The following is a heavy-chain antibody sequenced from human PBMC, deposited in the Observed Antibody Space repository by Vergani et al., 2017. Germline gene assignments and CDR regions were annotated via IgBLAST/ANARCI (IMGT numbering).Heavy chain of an antibody. D-gene: IGHD1-26*01. CDR1: GGTFSSYT. CDR3: ASAGPSGGWFDP. V-gene: IGHV1-69*02. J-gene: IGHJ5*02. Sequence: QVQLVQSGAEVKKPGSSVKLSCKASGGTFSSYTISWVRQAPGQGLEWMGRIIPILGIANYAQKFQGRVTITADKSTSTAYMELSSLRSEDTVVYYCASAGPSGGWFDPWGQGTLVTVSS. CDR2: IIPILGIA.